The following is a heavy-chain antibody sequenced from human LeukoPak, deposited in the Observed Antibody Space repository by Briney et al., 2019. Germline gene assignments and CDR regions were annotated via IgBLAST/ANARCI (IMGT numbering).Heavy chain of an antibody. CDR3: ARAPMGTAALY. CDR1: GYTFTSYA. Sequence: ASVKVSCKASGYTFTSYAMNWVRQAPGQGLEWMGWMNPVSGIAGSAQKFQGRVSLTRDMSISTAYMELSSLRSDDTAFYYCARAPMGTAALYWGQGTLVTVSS. V-gene: IGHV1-8*02. CDR2: MNPVSGIA. D-gene: IGHD2-2*01. J-gene: IGHJ4*02.